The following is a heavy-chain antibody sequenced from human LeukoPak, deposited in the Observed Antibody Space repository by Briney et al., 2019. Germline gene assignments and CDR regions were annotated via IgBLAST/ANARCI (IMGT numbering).Heavy chain of an antibody. Sequence: ASVKVSCKASGYNFTSYAMHWVRQAPGQRLEWMGWINAGNGNTKYSQKFQGRVTITRDTSASTAYMELSSLRSEDTAVYYCARDIYRVVTANNYFDYWGQGTLVTVSS. CDR1: GYNFTSYA. D-gene: IGHD2-21*02. CDR3: ARDIYRVVTANNYFDY. J-gene: IGHJ4*02. CDR2: INAGNGNT. V-gene: IGHV1-3*01.